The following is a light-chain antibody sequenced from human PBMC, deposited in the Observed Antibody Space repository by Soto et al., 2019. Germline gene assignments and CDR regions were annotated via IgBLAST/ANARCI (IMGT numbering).Light chain of an antibody. Sequence: EIVLTQSPGTLSLSPGERATLSCRASQSVSSSYLAWYQQKPGQAPRLLIYAASTRATGIPDRFSGSGSGKDFTLTNSSLEPEDFAVYYCQQYDNSLYTFGQGTKLEIK. CDR2: AAS. CDR3: QQYDNSLYT. J-gene: IGKJ2*01. V-gene: IGKV3-20*01. CDR1: QSVSSSY.